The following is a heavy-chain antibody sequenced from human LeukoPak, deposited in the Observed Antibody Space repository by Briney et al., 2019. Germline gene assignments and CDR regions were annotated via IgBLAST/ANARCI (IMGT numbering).Heavy chain of an antibody. CDR2: IRYDGTDK. CDR3: AYIHGFDY. V-gene: IGHV3-30*02. CDR1: GFTFSRYG. J-gene: IGHJ4*02. Sequence: GGSLRLSCAASGFTFSRYGMHWVRQAPGKGLEWVAFIRYDGTDKYYADSVKGRFTISRDNSKNTLYLQMNSLRAEDTAVYYCAYIHGFDYWGQGTLVTVSS.